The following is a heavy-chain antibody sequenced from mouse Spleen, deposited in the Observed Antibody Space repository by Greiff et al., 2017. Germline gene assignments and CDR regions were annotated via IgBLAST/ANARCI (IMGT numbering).Heavy chain of an antibody. CDR2: ISSGGSYT. J-gene: IGHJ2*01. D-gene: IGHD1-1*01. V-gene: IGHV5-9-3*01. CDR1: GFTFSSYA. Sequence: EVNVVESGGGLVKPGGSLKLSCAASGFTFSSYAMSWVRQTPEKRLEWVATISSGGSYTYYPDSVKGRFTISRDNAKNTLYLQMSSLRSEDTAMYYCARHTTVVADYFDYWGQGTTLTVSS. CDR3: ARHTTVVADYFDY.